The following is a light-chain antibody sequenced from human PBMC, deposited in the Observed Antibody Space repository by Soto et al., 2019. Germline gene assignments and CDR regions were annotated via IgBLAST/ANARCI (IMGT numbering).Light chain of an antibody. Sequence: EIVLTQSPGTLSLSPGERATLSCRASQSVSSSYLAWYQQTPGQAPRLLIYGASSSATGIPDRFSGSGSGTDFTLTISRLEPEDFAMYYCQQYGSSPWTFGQGTKLEN. V-gene: IGKV3-20*01. J-gene: IGKJ1*01. CDR1: QSVSSSY. CDR2: GAS. CDR3: QQYGSSPWT.